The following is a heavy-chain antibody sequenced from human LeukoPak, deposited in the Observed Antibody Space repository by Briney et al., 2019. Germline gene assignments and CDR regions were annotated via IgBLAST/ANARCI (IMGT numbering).Heavy chain of an antibody. CDR2: ISWNSGSI. J-gene: IGHJ4*02. Sequence: SLRLSCAASGFTFDDYAMHWVRQAPGKGLEWVSGISWNSGSIGYADSVKGRFTISRDNAKNSLYLQMNSLRAEDMALYYCAKGMYSGYDLGDYYFDYWSQGTLVTVSS. D-gene: IGHD5-12*01. V-gene: IGHV3-9*03. CDR3: AKGMYSGYDLGDYYFDY. CDR1: GFTFDDYA.